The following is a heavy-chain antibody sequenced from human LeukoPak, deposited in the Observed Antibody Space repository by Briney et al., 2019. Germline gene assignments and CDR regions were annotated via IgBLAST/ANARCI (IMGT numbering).Heavy chain of an antibody. CDR1: GFTFSSYG. V-gene: IGHV3-33*06. CDR3: AKDSHYDSSGHPYEDAFDI. Sequence: PGRSLRLSCAASGFTFSSYGMHWGRQAPGKGLEWVAVIWYDGSNKYYADSVKGRFTISRDNSKNTLYLQMNSLRAEYTAVYYCAKDSHYDSSGHPYEDAFDIWGQGTMVTVSS. D-gene: IGHD3-22*01. J-gene: IGHJ3*02. CDR2: IWYDGSNK.